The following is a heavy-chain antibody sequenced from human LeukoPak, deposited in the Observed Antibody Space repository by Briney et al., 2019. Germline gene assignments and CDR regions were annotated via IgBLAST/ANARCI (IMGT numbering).Heavy chain of an antibody. D-gene: IGHD3-10*01. J-gene: IGHJ4*02. CDR1: GFIFSNYA. Sequence: PGRSPRLSCAASGFIFSNYAMHWVRQAPGKGLEWVALISSDGSKTYHADSVKGRFSISRDNSKNTLYQQLNSLRAEDTSVYYCARDSTYWYDSGSSGPHYFDYWGQGTLVTVSS. CDR2: ISSDGSKT. CDR3: ARDSTYWYDSGSSGPHYFDY. V-gene: IGHV3-30*01.